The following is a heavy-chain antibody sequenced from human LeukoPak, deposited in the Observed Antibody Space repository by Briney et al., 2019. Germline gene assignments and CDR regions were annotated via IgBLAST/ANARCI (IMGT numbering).Heavy chain of an antibody. V-gene: IGHV3-48*02. CDR1: GFTFETYS. CDR2: ISGSTETI. CDR3: ARDLATLGYYFDS. J-gene: IGHJ4*02. Sequence: GGSLRLSCVASGFTFETYSMNWVRQAPGKGLQWVSYISGSTETIYYADSVKGRFTISRDNAKNSLSLQMNSLRDEDTAVYYCARDLATLGYYFDSWGQGTLVTVSS. D-gene: IGHD3-16*01.